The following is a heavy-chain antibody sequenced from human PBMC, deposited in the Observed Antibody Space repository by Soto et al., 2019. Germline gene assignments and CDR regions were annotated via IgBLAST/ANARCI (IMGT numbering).Heavy chain of an antibody. V-gene: IGHV3-30-3*01. Sequence: GGSLRLSCXASGFTFSSYAMHWVRQAPGKGLEWVAVISYDGSNKYYADSVKGRFTISRDNSKNTLYLQMNSLRAEDTAVYYCARAGPYSGYDWAPYYYYGMDVWGQGTTVTVSS. CDR3: ARAGPYSGYDWAPYYYYGMDV. CDR1: GFTFSSYA. D-gene: IGHD5-12*01. CDR2: ISYDGSNK. J-gene: IGHJ6*02.